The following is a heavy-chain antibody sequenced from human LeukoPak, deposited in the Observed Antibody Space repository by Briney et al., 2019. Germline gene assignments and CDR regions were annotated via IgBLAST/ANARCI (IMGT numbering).Heavy chain of an antibody. CDR3: ARRGTWFDP. CDR1: GGSFNSFF. J-gene: IGHJ5*02. V-gene: IGHV4-4*09. CDR2: IYTSGST. D-gene: IGHD3-10*01. Sequence: SETLSLTCTVSGGSFNSFFWSWIRQPPGKGLEWIGYIYTSGSTYYSPSLKSRVTTSLDTSKNQFSLKLISVTAADTAVYYCARRGTWFDPWGQGTLVTVSS.